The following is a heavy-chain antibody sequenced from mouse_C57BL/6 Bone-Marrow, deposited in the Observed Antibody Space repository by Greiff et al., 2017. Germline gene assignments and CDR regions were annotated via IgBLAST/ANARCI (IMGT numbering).Heavy chain of an antibody. D-gene: IGHD3-3*01. CDR3: EREGRGTPYFDY. J-gene: IGHJ2*01. V-gene: IGHV5-16*01. Sequence: EVKLVESEGGLVQPGSSMKLSCTASGFTFSDYYMAWVRQVPEKGLEWVANINYDGSSTYYLDSLKSRFIISSDNAKNILYLQMSSLKAEDTATYYCEREGRGTPYFDYWGQGTTLTVSS. CDR1: GFTFSDYY. CDR2: INYDGSST.